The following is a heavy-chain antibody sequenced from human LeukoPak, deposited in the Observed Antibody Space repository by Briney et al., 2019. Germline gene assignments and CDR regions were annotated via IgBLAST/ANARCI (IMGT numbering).Heavy chain of an antibody. D-gene: IGHD2-21*02. V-gene: IGHV1-2*02. J-gene: IGHJ4*02. CDR2: INPNSGGT. Sequence: ASVKVSCKASGYTFTGYYMHWVRQAPGQGLEWMGWINPNSGGTNYAQKFQGRVTMTRDTSISTAYMELSRLRSDDTAMYYCARSRRSVVTSHPHDYWGQGTLVTVSS. CDR1: GYTFTGYY. CDR3: ARSRRSVVTSHPHDY.